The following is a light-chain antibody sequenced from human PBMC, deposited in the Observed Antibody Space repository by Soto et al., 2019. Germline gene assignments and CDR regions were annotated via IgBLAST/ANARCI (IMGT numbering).Light chain of an antibody. CDR1: QSISSN. J-gene: IGKJ2*01. CDR2: DTS. CDR3: QQCNDWPLS. Sequence: IVMTQSPATLSVSPGERATLSCRASQSISSNLAWYQQKPGQPPRLLIYDTSTRATGLPARFSGSGSGTEFTLTINSLQSEDFAVYYCQQCNDWPLSFGQGTKVDIK. V-gene: IGKV3-15*01.